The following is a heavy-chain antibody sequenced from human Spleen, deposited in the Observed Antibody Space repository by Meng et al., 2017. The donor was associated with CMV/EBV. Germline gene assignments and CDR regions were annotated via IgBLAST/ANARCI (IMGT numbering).Heavy chain of an antibody. CDR3: VKDLSSASLYYFDY. Sequence: GESLKISCAASGFSFRSYAMSWVRQAPGKGLEWVSVSYNGGSSTDYADSMKGGFTIPSDNSKNTLYFQMDTLGAECAAVYYCVKDLSSASLYYFDYWGQGTLVTVSS. V-gene: IGHV3-23*03. J-gene: IGHJ4*02. CDR2: SYNGGSST. D-gene: IGHD6-6*01. CDR1: GFSFRSYA.